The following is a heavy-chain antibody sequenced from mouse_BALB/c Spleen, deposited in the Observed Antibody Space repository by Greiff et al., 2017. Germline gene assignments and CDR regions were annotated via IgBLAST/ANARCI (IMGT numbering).Heavy chain of an antibody. CDR2: ISYDGSN. D-gene: IGHD3-1*01. CDR3: AQDSSGYFY. Sequence: VQLQQSGPGLVKPSQSLSLTCSVTGYSITSGYFWNWIRQFPGNKLEWMGYISYDGSNNYNPSLKNRISITRDTSKNQFFLKLNSVTTEDTATYYCAQDSSGYFYWGQGTLVTVSA. V-gene: IGHV3-6*02. CDR1: GYSITSGYF. J-gene: IGHJ3*01.